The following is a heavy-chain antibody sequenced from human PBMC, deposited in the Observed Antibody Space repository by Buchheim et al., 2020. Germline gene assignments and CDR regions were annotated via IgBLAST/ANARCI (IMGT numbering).Heavy chain of an antibody. Sequence: VQLVESGGGLVQPGGSLRLSCAASGFTFSSYWMSWVRQAPGKGLEWVAVISYDGSNKYYADSVKGRFTISRDNSKNTLYLQMNSLRAEDTAVYYCARGQFGVVIIDLDYWGQGTL. CDR2: ISYDGSNK. D-gene: IGHD3-3*01. CDR1: GFTFSSYW. J-gene: IGHJ4*02. V-gene: IGHV3-30*03. CDR3: ARGQFGVVIIDLDY.